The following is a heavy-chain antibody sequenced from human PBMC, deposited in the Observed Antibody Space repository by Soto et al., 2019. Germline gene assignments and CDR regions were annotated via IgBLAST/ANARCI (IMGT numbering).Heavy chain of an antibody. CDR2: IYYSEST. D-gene: IGHD6-13*01. Sequence: SETLSLTCTVSGGSISSYDYYWSWIRQPPGKGLEWIGFIYYSESTYYYPSLKSRVTISVDTSKNQFSLKLSSVTAADTAVYYCASRGDSSSWYRWGYYYGMDVWGQGTTVTVSS. J-gene: IGHJ6*02. V-gene: IGHV4-30-4*01. CDR3: ASRGDSSSWYRWGYYYGMDV. CDR1: GGSISSYDYY.